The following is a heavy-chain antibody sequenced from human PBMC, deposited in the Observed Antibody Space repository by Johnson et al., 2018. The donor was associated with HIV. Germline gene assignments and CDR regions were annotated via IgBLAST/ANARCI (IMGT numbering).Heavy chain of an antibody. Sequence: QMHLVESGGGVVQPGGSLRLSCAASGFTFSSYGMHWVRQAPGKGLEWVAFIRYDGNNNYYADSVKGRFTISSDNFQNTLYLQMKSLRAEDTAVYYCAKVGGSHDYVWGSYPGNWGQGTMVTVSS. CDR2: IRYDGNNN. V-gene: IGHV3-30*02. CDR1: GFTFSSYG. CDR3: AKVGGSHDYVWGSYPGN. J-gene: IGHJ3*01. D-gene: IGHD3-16*02.